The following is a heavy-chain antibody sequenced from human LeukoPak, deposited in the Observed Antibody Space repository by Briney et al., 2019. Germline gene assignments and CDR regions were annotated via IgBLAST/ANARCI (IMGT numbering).Heavy chain of an antibody. V-gene: IGHV3-30*04. D-gene: IGHD1-26*01. CDR3: ANLIVGATAFDY. CDR2: ISYDGSNK. J-gene: IGHJ4*02. CDR1: GFTFSSYI. Sequence: GGSLRLSCAASGFTFSSYIMHWVRQAPGKGLEWVALISYDGSNKYYADSVKGRFTISRDNSKNTLYLQMNSLRAEDTAVYYCANLIVGATAFDYWGQGTLVTVSS.